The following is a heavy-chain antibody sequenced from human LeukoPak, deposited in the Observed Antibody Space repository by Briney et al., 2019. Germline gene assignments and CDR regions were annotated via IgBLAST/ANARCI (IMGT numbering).Heavy chain of an antibody. CDR2: IYYSGST. D-gene: IGHD3-3*01. V-gene: IGHV4-39*01. CDR3: ARQHYDFWSGYRPYYYMDV. J-gene: IGHJ6*03. CDR1: GGSISSSSYY. Sequence: SETLSLTCTVSGGSISSSSYYWGWIRQPPGKGLEWIGSIYYSGSTYYNPSLKSRVTISVDTSKNQSSLKLSSVTAADTAVYYCARQHYDFWSGYRPYYYMDVWGKGTTVTVSS.